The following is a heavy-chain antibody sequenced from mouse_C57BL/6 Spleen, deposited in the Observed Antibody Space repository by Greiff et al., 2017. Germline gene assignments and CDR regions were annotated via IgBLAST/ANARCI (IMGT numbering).Heavy chain of an antibody. CDR2: IDPSDSET. Sequence: QVQLQQPGAELVRPGSSVKLSCKASGYTFTSYWMHWVKQRPIQVLEWIGNIDPSDSETHYNQKFKDKATLTVDKSSSTAYMQLSSLTSEDSAVYYCARGDYYGSRYFDYWGQGTTLTVSS. D-gene: IGHD1-1*01. J-gene: IGHJ2*01. CDR1: GYTFTSYW. CDR3: ARGDYYGSRYFDY. V-gene: IGHV1-52*01.